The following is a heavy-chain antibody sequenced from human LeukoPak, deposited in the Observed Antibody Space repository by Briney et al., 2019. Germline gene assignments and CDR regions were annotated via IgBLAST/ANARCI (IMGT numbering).Heavy chain of an antibody. D-gene: IGHD6-13*01. V-gene: IGHV4-4*07. Sequence: SETLSLTCTVSGGSISGYYWSWIRQPAGKGLEWIGRVYTSGSTNYNPSLKSRVTMSIDTSKNQFSLKVSSVTAADTAVYYCASSSWPRYFEYWGQGTLVTVSS. CDR2: VYTSGST. J-gene: IGHJ4*02. CDR1: GGSISGYY. CDR3: ASSSWPRYFEY.